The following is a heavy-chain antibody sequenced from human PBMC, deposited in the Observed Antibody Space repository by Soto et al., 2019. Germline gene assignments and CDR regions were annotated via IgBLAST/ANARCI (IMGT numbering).Heavy chain of an antibody. CDR3: ARDGSSTANWIDP. Sequence: SETLSLTCTVSGGSLIIGGFYWSWLRQRPGKGLERIGYVYFTGTTYYNPSLKSRVTISAETSKDQFSLQLRSVNAADTGVYYCARDGSSTANWIDPWCQGTLVT. V-gene: IGHV4-31*03. CDR1: GGSLIIGGFY. D-gene: IGHD2-15*01. CDR2: VYFTGTT. J-gene: IGHJ5*01.